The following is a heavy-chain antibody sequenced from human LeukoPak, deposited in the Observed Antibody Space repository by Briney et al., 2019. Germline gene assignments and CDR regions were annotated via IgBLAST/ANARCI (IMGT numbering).Heavy chain of an antibody. CDR2: VSDSGST. CDR3: ARTGSSWPLYYYYYMDV. D-gene: IGHD6-13*01. J-gene: IGHJ6*03. Sequence: SETLSLTCAVSGGSISSHYWSWIRQPPGKGLEWIGYVSDSGSTNYNPSLKSRVTVSVDTSKDQFSLKLNSVTAADTAVYYCARTGSSWPLYYYYYMDVWGKGTTVTVSS. V-gene: IGHV4-59*11. CDR1: GGSISSHY.